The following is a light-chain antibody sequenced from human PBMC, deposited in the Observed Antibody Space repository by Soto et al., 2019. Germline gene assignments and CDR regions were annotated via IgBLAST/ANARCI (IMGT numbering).Light chain of an antibody. V-gene: IGKV3-20*01. CDR2: GAS. J-gene: IGKJ4*01. CDR1: QSVSNNY. CDR3: QQYGRSPST. Sequence: EIVLTQSPGTLSLSPWERATLSCRASQSVSNNYLAWYQQKPGQAPRLLIYGASSRATGIPDRFSGSGSGTDFTLTISRLEPEDFAVYYCQQYGRSPSTFGGGTKVDIK.